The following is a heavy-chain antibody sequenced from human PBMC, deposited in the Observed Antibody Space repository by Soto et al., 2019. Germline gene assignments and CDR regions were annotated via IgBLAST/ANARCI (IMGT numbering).Heavy chain of an antibody. D-gene: IGHD4-17*01. Sequence: SETLSLTCAVYGGSFSGYYWSWIRQPPGKGLEWIGEINHSGSTNYNPSLKSRVTISVDTSKNQFSLKLSSVTAADTAVYYCVSYGDYNYYYYGMDVWGQGTTVTVSS. V-gene: IGHV4-34*01. CDR1: GGSFSGYY. J-gene: IGHJ6*02. CDR3: VSYGDYNYYYYGMDV. CDR2: INHSGST.